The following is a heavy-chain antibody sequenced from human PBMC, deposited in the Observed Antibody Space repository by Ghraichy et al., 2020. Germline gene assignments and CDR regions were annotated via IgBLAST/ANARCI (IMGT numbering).Heavy chain of an antibody. Sequence: ASVKVSCKASGYTFTGYYMHWVRQAPGQGLEWMGWINPNSGGTNYAQKFQGRVTMTRDTSISTAYMELSRLRSDDTAVYYCARDRRVVVAAPDYWGQGTLVTVSS. CDR1: GYTFTGYY. V-gene: IGHV1-2*02. J-gene: IGHJ4*02. CDR3: ARDRRVVVAAPDY. D-gene: IGHD2-15*01. CDR2: INPNSGGT.